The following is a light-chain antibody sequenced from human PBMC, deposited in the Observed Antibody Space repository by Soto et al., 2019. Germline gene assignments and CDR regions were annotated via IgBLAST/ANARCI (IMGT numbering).Light chain of an antibody. J-gene: IGKJ4*01. CDR1: RSVSSY. CDR2: DAS. Sequence: EIVLTQSPDTLSLSPGERATLSCRASRSVSSYLAWYQQKPGQAPRLLIYDASNRATGIPARFSGSGSGTDFTLTISSLEPEDFAVYYCQQRSNWPPLTFGGGTKVDIK. V-gene: IGKV3-11*01. CDR3: QQRSNWPPLT.